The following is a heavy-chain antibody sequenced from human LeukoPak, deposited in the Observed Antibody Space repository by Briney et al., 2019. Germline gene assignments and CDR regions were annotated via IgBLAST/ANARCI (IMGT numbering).Heavy chain of an antibody. CDR1: GGTFSSYA. J-gene: IGHJ6*03. CDR2: IIPIFGTA. V-gene: IGHV1-69*06. Sequence: SVKVSCKASGGTFSSYAISWVRQAPGQGLEWMGGIIPIFGTANYAQKFQGRVTITADKSTRTAYMELSSLRSEDTAVYYCARGLYGSGSYPDYYYYYMDVWGKGTTVTVSS. CDR3: ARGLYGSGSYPDYYYYYMDV. D-gene: IGHD3-10*01.